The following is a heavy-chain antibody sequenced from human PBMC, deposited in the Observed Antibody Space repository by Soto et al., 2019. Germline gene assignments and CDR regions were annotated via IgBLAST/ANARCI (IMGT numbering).Heavy chain of an antibody. D-gene: IGHD6-19*01. CDR3: ARARRIAVAGTGGASYYYYMDV. Sequence: GGSLRLSCAASGFTFSSYWMHWVRQAPGKGLVWVSRINSDGSSTSYADSVKGRFTISRDNAKNTLYLQMNSLRAEDTAVYYCARARRIAVAGTGGASYYYYMDVWGKGTTVTVSS. CDR2: INSDGSST. V-gene: IGHV3-74*01. J-gene: IGHJ6*03. CDR1: GFTFSSYW.